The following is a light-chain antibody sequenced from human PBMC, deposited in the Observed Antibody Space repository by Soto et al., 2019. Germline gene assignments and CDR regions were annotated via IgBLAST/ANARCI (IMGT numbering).Light chain of an antibody. Sequence: QSVLTQPDSVSGSPGQSIAISCTGTSSDVGSHNHVSWYQQYPGKAPKLIIYEVSNRPSGVSARFSGSKFGSTASLTISGLQAEDEAEYYCNSLSAAGSSYVFGPGTKVTVL. CDR3: NSLSAAGSSYV. CDR1: SSDVGSHNH. V-gene: IGLV2-14*01. J-gene: IGLJ1*01. CDR2: EVS.